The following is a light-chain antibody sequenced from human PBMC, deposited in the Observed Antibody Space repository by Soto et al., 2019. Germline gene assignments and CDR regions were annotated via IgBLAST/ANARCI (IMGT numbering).Light chain of an antibody. CDR3: QVWDISGDFVV. CDR2: YDG. V-gene: IGLV3-21*04. CDR1: NIEKKS. J-gene: IGLJ2*01. Sequence: VLTQTPSLSVAPGQTAKSTCGGDNIEKKSVQWYQQRPGQAPVLAIYYDGDRPSGIPERFSGTNSGDTATLIISGVEAADEADYYCQVWDISGDFVVFGGGTKLTVL.